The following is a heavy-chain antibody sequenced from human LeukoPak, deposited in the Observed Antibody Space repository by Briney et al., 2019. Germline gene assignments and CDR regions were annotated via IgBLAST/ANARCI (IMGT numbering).Heavy chain of an antibody. D-gene: IGHD3-22*01. CDR2: ISSSSSYI. Sequence: PGGSLRLSCAASGFTFSSYSMNWVRQAPGQGLEWVSSISSSSSYIFYADSVKGRFTISRDNAKNSLYLQINSLRAEDTAVYYCAKTTYYYDSSGYYYQLPLDYWGQGTLVTVSS. CDR3: AKTTYYYDSSGYYYQLPLDY. V-gene: IGHV3-21*01. J-gene: IGHJ4*02. CDR1: GFTFSSYS.